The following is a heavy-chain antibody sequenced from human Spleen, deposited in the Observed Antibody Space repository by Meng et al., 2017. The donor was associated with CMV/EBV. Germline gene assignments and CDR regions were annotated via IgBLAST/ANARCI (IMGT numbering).Heavy chain of an antibody. CDR2: INPNSGGT. CDR1: GYTFTGYY. Sequence: ASVKVSCKASGYTFTGYYMHWVRQAPGQGLEWMGWINPNSGGTSYAQKFQGRVTMTRDTSTSTVYMELSSLRSEDTAVYYCARGAGGSSSWGGWFDPWGQGTLVTVSS. D-gene: IGHD6-13*01. V-gene: IGHV1-2*02. CDR3: ARGAGGSSSWGGWFDP. J-gene: IGHJ5*02.